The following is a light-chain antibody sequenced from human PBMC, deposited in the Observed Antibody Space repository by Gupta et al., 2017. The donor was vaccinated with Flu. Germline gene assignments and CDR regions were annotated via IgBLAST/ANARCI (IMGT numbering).Light chain of an antibody. CDR1: ALPNQF. Sequence: SYELTQPPSVSVSPGHTARITCSGDALPNQFAYWYQQKPGQAPVLVVRKDSERPSGISERFSGSSSGTTVTLTISGVQAEDEADYYCQSADSTETYVVFGGGTKLTVL. J-gene: IGLJ2*01. CDR3: QSADSTETYVV. CDR2: KDS. V-gene: IGLV3-25*03.